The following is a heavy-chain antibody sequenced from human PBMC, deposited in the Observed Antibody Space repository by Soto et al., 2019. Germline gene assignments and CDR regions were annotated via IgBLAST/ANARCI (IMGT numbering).Heavy chain of an antibody. V-gene: IGHV3-21*06. Sequence: GGSLRLSCAASGFTFTRYSMNWVRQAPGKGLEWVASISSTTNYIYYGESLKGRLTISRDNAKNLMYLQMNTLRAEDTAVYYCARESEDLSSNLDYWGQGTLVTVSS. J-gene: IGHJ4*02. CDR1: GFTFTRYS. CDR3: ARESEDLSSNLDY. CDR2: ISSTTNYI.